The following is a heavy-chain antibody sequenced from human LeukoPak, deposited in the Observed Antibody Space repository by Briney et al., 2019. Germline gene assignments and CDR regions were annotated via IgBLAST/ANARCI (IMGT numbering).Heavy chain of an antibody. D-gene: IGHD3-22*01. CDR3: AKGVTMIVVDRKYFQH. V-gene: IGHV3-23*01. J-gene: IGHJ1*01. CDR2: ISGSGGST. Sequence: PGGSLRLSCAASGFTFSSYAMSWVRQAPGKGLEWVSAISGSGGSTYYADSVKGRFTISRDNSKNTLYLQMSSLRAEDTAVYYCAKGVTMIVVDRKYFQHWGQGTLVTVSS. CDR1: GFTFSSYA.